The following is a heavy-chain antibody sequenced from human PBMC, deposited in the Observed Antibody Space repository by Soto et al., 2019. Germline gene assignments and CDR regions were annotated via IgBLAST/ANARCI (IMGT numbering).Heavy chain of an antibody. CDR2: MNPNSGNT. CDR1: GYTFTSYG. V-gene: IGHV1-8*02. Sequence: GASVKVSCKASGYTFTSYGISWVRQATGQGLEWMGWMNPNSGNTNYAQKFQGRVTMTTNNSTSTAYMELSSLRSEDTAVYYCAREDSSSGWFDPWGQGTLVTVSS. D-gene: IGHD6-13*01. CDR3: AREDSSSGWFDP. J-gene: IGHJ5*02.